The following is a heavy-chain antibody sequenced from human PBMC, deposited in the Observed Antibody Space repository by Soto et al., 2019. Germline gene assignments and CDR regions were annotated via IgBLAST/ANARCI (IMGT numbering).Heavy chain of an antibody. CDR3: ARGLSTRPPGGMDV. CDR1: GFTFSSYA. V-gene: IGHV3-30-3*01. Sequence: QVQLVESGGGVVQPGRSLRLSCAASGFTFSSYAMHWVRQALGKGLEWVAVISYDGSNKYYADSVKGRFTISRDNSKNTLYLQMNSLRAEDTAVYYCARGLSTRPPGGMDVWGQGTTVTVSS. CDR2: ISYDGSNK. J-gene: IGHJ6*02.